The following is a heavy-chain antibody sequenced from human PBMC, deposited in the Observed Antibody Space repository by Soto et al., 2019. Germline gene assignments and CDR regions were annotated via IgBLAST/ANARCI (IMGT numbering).Heavy chain of an antibody. Sequence: GGSLRLSCAASGFTFSSYAMSWVRQAPGKGLEWVSAISGSGGSTYYADSVQGQFTISRDNSKNTLYLQMNSLRAEDTAVYYCAKAPRLVSHRFEPSGQATLVTVSS. V-gene: IGHV3-23*01. CDR2: ISGSGGST. CDR3: AKAPRLVSHRFEP. D-gene: IGHD2-15*01. J-gene: IGHJ5*02. CDR1: GFTFSSYA.